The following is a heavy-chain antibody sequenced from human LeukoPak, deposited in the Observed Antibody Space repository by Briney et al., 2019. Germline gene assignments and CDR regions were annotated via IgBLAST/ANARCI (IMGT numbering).Heavy chain of an antibody. CDR1: GITLSNYG. V-gene: IGHV3-15*01. J-gene: IGHJ4*02. Sequence: GASLRLSCAVSGITLSNYGMSWVRRAPGKGLEWVGRIKSKTDGGTTDYAAPVKGRFTISRDDSKNTLYLQMNSLKTEDTAVYYCTTLVGATTGGFVDYWGQGTLVTVSS. CDR3: TTLVGATTGGFVDY. CDR2: IKSKTDGGTT. D-gene: IGHD1-26*01.